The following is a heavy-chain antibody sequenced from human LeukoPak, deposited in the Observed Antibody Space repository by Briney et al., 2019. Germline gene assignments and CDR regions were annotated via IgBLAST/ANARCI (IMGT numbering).Heavy chain of an antibody. CDR2: IYYSGST. CDR3: ARDSTLGHFDY. V-gene: IGHV4-30-4*01. CDR1: GGSISSGDYY. Sequence: ASETLSLTCTVSGGSISSGDYYWSWIRQPPGKGLEWIGYIYYSGSTYYNPSLKSRVTMSVDTSKNQFSLKLSSVTAADTAVYYCARDSTLGHFDYWGQGTLVTVSS. D-gene: IGHD2/OR15-2a*01. J-gene: IGHJ4*02.